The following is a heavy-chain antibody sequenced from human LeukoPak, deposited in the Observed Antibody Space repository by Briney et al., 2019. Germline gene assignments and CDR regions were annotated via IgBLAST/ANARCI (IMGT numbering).Heavy chain of an antibody. V-gene: IGHV1-2*02. CDR1: GYTFTHYY. D-gene: IGHD5-18*01. Sequence: ASVTVSCKSSGYTFTHYYMHWVRQAPGQGLEWMGWINPNSGGTNYAQKFQGRVTMTRDTSISTAYMELSRLRSDDTAVYYCAAGTAMADFDYWGQGTLVTVSS. J-gene: IGHJ4*02. CDR2: INPNSGGT. CDR3: AAGTAMADFDY.